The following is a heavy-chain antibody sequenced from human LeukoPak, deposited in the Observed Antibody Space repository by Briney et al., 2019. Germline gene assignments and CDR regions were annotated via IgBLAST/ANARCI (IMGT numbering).Heavy chain of an antibody. CDR2: MNPNSGNT. D-gene: IGHD3-10*01. CDR3: ARKERYGSGRGGVDP. CDR1: GYTFTGYY. V-gene: IGHV1-8*02. Sequence: ASVKVSCKASGYTFTGYYMHWVRQAPGQGLEWMGWMNPNSGNTGYAQKFQGRVTMTRNTSISTAYMELSSLRSEDTAVYYCARKERYGSGRGGVDPWGQGTLVTVSS. J-gene: IGHJ5*02.